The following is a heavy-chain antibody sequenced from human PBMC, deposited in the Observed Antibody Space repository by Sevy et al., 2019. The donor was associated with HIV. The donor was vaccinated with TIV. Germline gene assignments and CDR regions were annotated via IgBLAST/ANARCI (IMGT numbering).Heavy chain of an antibody. CDR3: ARQVLRFLEWSPQINWFDP. CDR2: IYHSGST. Sequence: SENLSLTCAVSGCSISSSNWWSWVRQPPGKGLEWIGEIYHSGSTNYNPSLKRRVTISVDKSKNQFSLKLISVTAADTTVYYCARQVLRFLEWSPQINWFDPWGQGILVTVSS. CDR1: GCSISSSNW. V-gene: IGHV4-4*02. D-gene: IGHD3-3*01. J-gene: IGHJ5*02.